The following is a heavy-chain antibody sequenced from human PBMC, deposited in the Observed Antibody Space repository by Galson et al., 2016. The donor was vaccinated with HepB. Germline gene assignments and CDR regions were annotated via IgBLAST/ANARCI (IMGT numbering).Heavy chain of an antibody. CDR3: ARAGLLTEASFDG. CDR2: VYRGKT. D-gene: IGHD1-20*01. Sequence: SETLSLTCTVSDGSIRSSSFSCGWIRQPPGKGLEWIGTVYRGKTYYNPSLEGRVTISAGMPTDRLSLKLTSVTAADTAVYYCARAGLLTEASFDGWGQGTLVAVSS. CDR1: DGSIRSSSFS. V-gene: IGHV4-39*01. J-gene: IGHJ4*02.